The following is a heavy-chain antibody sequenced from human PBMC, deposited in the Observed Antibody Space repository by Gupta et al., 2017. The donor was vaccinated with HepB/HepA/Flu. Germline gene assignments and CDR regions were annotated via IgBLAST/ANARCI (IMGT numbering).Heavy chain of an antibody. CDR3: ARNGDRVRPYYFHMDV. Sequence: QAQVQQWGAGLLMPSENLSLTCVVHGGSSGGYYWSWIRQPPGKGLEWIGEINHSGNTKYKPSLKSRVNISVDTSKNQFSLKLSTVTAADTAVYYCARNGDRVRPYYFHMDVWGKGTTVSVSS. CDR1: GGSSGGYY. CDR2: INHSGNT. V-gene: IGHV4-34*01. J-gene: IGHJ6*03. D-gene: IGHD7-27*01.